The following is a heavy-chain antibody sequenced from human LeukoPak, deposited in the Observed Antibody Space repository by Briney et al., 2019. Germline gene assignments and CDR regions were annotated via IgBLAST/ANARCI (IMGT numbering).Heavy chain of an antibody. Sequence: PSETLSLTCTVSGGSISSYYWSWIRQPPGKGLEWIGYIYYSGSTNYNPSLKSRVTISVDTSKNQFSLKLSSVTAADTAVYYCARYYYDSSGYDAFDIWGQGTMVTVSS. J-gene: IGHJ3*02. CDR3: ARYYYDSSGYDAFDI. CDR1: GGSISSYY. D-gene: IGHD3-22*01. CDR2: IYYSGST. V-gene: IGHV4-59*01.